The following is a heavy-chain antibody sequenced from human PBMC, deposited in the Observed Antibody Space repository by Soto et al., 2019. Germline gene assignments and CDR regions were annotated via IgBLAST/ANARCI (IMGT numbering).Heavy chain of an antibody. V-gene: IGHV4-31*03. J-gene: IGHJ4*01. Sequence: SETLSLTCTVSGGSISSGVYYWSWIRQHPGKGLEWIGEIYHSGSTNYNPSLKSRVTISVDKSKNQFSLKLSSVTAADTAVYYCARMTGYCSSTSCQDLFDHWVHGTLVTVSS. CDR2: IYHSGST. CDR1: GGSISSGVYY. CDR3: ARMTGYCSSTSCQDLFDH. D-gene: IGHD2-2*01.